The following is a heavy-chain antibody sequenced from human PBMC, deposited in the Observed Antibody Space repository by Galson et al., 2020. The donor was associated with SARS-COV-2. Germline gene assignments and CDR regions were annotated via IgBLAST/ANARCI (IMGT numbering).Heavy chain of an antibody. V-gene: IGHV3-11*01. Sequence: NSGGSLRLSCEASGFPFSDYYMSWIRQAPGKGLEWVSYISSSGGTIYYADSVKGRFTISRDNAKNSLYLQMNSLRAEDTAVYYCARYDFWSGYYNDYWGQGTLVTVSS. CDR2: ISSSGGTI. D-gene: IGHD3-3*01. J-gene: IGHJ4*02. CDR3: ARYDFWSGYYNDY. CDR1: GFPFSDYY.